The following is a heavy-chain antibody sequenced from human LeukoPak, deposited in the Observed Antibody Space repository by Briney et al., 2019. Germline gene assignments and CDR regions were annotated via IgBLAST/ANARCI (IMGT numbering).Heavy chain of an antibody. CDR1: GGSISSSSYY. V-gene: IGHV4-39*07. D-gene: IGHD3-3*01. CDR3: ARVFGFWSGYYRQSYYFDY. J-gene: IGHJ4*02. Sequence: SETLSLTCTVSGGSISSSSYYWSWIRQPPGKGLEWIGEINHSGSTNYNPSLKSRVTISVDTSKNQFSLKLSSVTAADTAVYYCARVFGFWSGYYRQSYYFDYWGQGTLVTVSS. CDR2: INHSGST.